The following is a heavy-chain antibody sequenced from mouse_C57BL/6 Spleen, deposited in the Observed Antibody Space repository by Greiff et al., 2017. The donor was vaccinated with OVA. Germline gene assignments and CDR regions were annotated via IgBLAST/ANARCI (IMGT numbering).Heavy chain of an antibody. J-gene: IGHJ1*03. CDR2: IDPNSGGT. CDR1: GYTFTSYW. V-gene: IGHV1-72*01. Sequence: QVHVKQPGAELVKPGASVKLSCKASGYTFTSYWMHWVKQRPGRGLEWIGRIDPNSGGTKSNEKFKSKATLTVDKHSSTAYMQISSLTSEDSAVYYSARSDDYHWYFDVWGTGTTVTVSS. D-gene: IGHD2-4*01. CDR3: ARSDDYHWYFDV.